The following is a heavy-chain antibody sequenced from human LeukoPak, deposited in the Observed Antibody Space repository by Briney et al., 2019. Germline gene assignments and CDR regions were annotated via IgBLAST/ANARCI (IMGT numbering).Heavy chain of an antibody. Sequence: PSETLSLTCTVSGGSISSSSYYWGWIRQPPGKGLEWIGSIYYSGSTYYNPSLKSRVTISVDTSKNQFSLKLSSVTAADTAVYYCARGGIQLWLSRDYYFDYWGQGTLVTVSS. CDR2: IYYSGST. D-gene: IGHD5-18*01. CDR1: GGSISSSSYY. V-gene: IGHV4-39*01. J-gene: IGHJ4*02. CDR3: ARGGIQLWLSRDYYFDY.